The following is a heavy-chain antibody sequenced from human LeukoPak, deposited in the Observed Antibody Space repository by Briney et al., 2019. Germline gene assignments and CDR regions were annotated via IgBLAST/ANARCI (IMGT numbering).Heavy chain of an antibody. CDR1: GGSISSGGYY. CDR3: ARDHNGLFDY. J-gene: IGHJ4*02. V-gene: IGHV4-31*03. CDR2: IYYSGST. Sequence: SETLSLTCTVSGGSISSGGYYWSWIRQHPGKGLEWIGYIYYSGSTYYNPSLKSRVTISVDTSKNQFSLKLGSVTAADTAVYYCARDHNGLFDYWGQGTLVTVSS. D-gene: IGHD1-14*01.